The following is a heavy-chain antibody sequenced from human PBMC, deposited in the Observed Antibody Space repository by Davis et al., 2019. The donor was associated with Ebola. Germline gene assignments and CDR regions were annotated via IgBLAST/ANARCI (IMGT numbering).Heavy chain of an antibody. D-gene: IGHD3-10*01. CDR1: VITFSSYA. V-gene: IGHV3-23*01. Sequence: GGSLRLSCTDSVITFSSYAMTWVRQAPGKGLEWVSAISGSGGSTYYADSVKGRFTISRDNSKKTLYLQMNSLRASDTAVYYCARQESLYGWSDHWGQGTLVTVSS. CDR3: ARQESLYGWSDH. J-gene: IGHJ4*02. CDR2: ISGSGGST.